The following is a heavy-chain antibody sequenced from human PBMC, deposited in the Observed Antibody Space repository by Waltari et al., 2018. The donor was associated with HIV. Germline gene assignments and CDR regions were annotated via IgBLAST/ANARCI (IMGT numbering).Heavy chain of an antibody. J-gene: IGHJ4*02. V-gene: IGHV3-23*01. Sequence: EVQLLESGGGLVQPGGSLRLSCAASGFTFSSSAMSWVRQAPGEGLEWVSAIRGSGGSTHYADSVKGRFTISRDNSKSTLYLQMNSLRAEDTAVYYCAGFLEWSTPLDYFDYWGQGTLVTVSS. CDR2: IRGSGGST. D-gene: IGHD3-3*01. CDR3: AGFLEWSTPLDYFDY. CDR1: GFTFSSSA.